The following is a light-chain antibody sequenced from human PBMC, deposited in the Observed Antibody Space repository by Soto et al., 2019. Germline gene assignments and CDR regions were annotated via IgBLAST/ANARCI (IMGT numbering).Light chain of an antibody. Sequence: QSVLTQPASVSGSPGQSITISCTGTSSDVGAYNYVSWYQQHPGKAPKLMIYDVNNRPSGVSNRFSGSKSGNTASLTISGLQAEDEADYYCGSYRSSSTLVVFGGGTKLNVL. CDR1: SSDVGAYNY. CDR2: DVN. CDR3: GSYRSSSTLVV. J-gene: IGLJ2*01. V-gene: IGLV2-14*01.